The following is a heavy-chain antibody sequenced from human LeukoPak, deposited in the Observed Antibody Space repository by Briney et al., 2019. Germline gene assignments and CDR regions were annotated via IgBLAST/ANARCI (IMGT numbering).Heavy chain of an antibody. Sequence: GGSLRLSCVTSGFTARDNNMGWVRQAPGKGLKWVSTITTGDGNTYYADSVKGRFTISRDNSKNTLYLQMNSLRAEDTAVYYCARDSPSGILDYWGQGTLVTVSS. CDR3: ARDSPSGILDY. CDR2: ITTGDGNT. J-gene: IGHJ4*02. D-gene: IGHD1-26*01. CDR1: GFTARDNN. V-gene: IGHV3-23*01.